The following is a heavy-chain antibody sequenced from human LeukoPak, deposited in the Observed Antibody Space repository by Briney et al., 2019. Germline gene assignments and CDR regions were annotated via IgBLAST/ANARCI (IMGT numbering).Heavy chain of an antibody. CDR1: GYSFTSYW. D-gene: IGHD3-22*01. Sequence: GESLKISCKGSGYSFTSYWIGWVRQMPGKGLEWMGIIYPGDSDTRYSPSFQGQVTISADKSISTAYLQWSSLKASDTAMYYCARRRTDSSGYYGGYFDYWGQGTLVTVSS. J-gene: IGHJ4*02. CDR3: ARRRTDSSGYYGGYFDY. V-gene: IGHV5-51*01. CDR2: IYPGDSDT.